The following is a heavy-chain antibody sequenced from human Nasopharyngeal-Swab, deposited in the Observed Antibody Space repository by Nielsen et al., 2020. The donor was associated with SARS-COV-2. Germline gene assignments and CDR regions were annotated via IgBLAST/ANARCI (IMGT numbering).Heavy chain of an antibody. CDR3: ARPATTAQSDAFDI. CDR2: IYYSGGT. V-gene: IGHV4-59*08. Sequence: SEPLSLTCTVSGGSISSYYWSWIRQPPGKGLEWIDYIYYSGGTNYNPSLKSRVTISVDTSKNRFSLRMNSVTAADTAVYYCARPATTAQSDAFDIWGQGTMVTVS. CDR1: GGSISSYY. J-gene: IGHJ3*02. D-gene: IGHD1-1*01.